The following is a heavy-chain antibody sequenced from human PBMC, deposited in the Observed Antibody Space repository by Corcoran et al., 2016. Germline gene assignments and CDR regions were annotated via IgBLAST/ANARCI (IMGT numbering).Heavy chain of an antibody. CDR1: GFTFSSYG. V-gene: IGHV3-33*01. CDR2: IWYDGSNK. D-gene: IGHD6-19*01. Sequence: QVQLVESGGGVVQPGRSLRLSCAASGFTFSSYGMHWVRQAPGKGLEWVAVIWYDGSNKYYADSVKGRFTISRDNSKNTLYLQMNSLRAEDTAVYYCARVVAVAGTYWFDPWGQGTLVTVSS. J-gene: IGHJ5*02. CDR3: ARVVAVAGTYWFDP.